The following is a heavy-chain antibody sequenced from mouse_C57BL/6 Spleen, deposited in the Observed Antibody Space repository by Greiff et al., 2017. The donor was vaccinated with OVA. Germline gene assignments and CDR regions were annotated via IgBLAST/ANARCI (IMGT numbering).Heavy chain of an antibody. Sequence: QVQLQQPGTELVKPGASVKLSCKASGYTFTSYWMHWVKQRPGQGLEWIGNINPSNGGTNYNEKFKSKATLTVGKSSSTAYMQLSSLTSEDSAVYYCARLLPIYYDYDDYAMDYWGQGTSVTVSS. D-gene: IGHD2-4*01. CDR2: INPSNGGT. J-gene: IGHJ4*01. V-gene: IGHV1-53*01. CDR3: ARLLPIYYDYDDYAMDY. CDR1: GYTFTSYW.